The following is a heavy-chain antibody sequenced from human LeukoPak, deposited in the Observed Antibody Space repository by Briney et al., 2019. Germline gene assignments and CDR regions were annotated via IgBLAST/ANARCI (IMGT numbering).Heavy chain of an antibody. Sequence: ASVKVSCKASGYTFTSYAMHWVRQAPGQRLEWMGWINAGNGNTKYSQKFQGRVTITRDTSASTAYMELSSLRSEDTAVYYCARAADYYDSSGYSYYFDYWGQGTLVTVSS. CDR3: ARAADYYDSSGYSYYFDY. J-gene: IGHJ4*02. V-gene: IGHV1-3*01. CDR2: INAGNGNT. D-gene: IGHD3-22*01. CDR1: GYTFTSYA.